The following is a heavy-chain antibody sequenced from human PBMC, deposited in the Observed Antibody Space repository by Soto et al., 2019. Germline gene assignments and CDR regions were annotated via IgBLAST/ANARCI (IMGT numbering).Heavy chain of an antibody. CDR1: GFTFSSYG. CDR3: ARDFLGYCSGGSCYRPFWFDP. CDR2: ISYDGSNK. J-gene: IGHJ5*02. Sequence: PGGSLRLSCAASGFTFSSYGMHWVRQAPGKGLEWVAVISYDGSNKYYADSVKGRFTISRDNSKNTLYLQMNSLRAEDTAVYYCARDFLGYCSGGSCYRPFWFDPWGQGTLVTVSS. V-gene: IGHV3-30*03. D-gene: IGHD2-15*01.